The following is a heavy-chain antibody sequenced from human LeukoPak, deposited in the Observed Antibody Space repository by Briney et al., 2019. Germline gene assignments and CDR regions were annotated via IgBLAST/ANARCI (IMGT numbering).Heavy chain of an antibody. CDR2: VSYDGSNE. CDR3: ARDFVLRYFDWLLFLDY. Sequence: GRPLRLSCAASGFTFSSYAMHWVRQAPGKGLEWVAVVSYDGSNEYYADSVKGRFTISRDNSKNTLYLQMNSLRAEDTAVYYCARDFVLRYFDWLLFLDYWGQGTLVTVSS. D-gene: IGHD3-9*01. V-gene: IGHV3-30-3*01. J-gene: IGHJ4*02. CDR1: GFTFSSYA.